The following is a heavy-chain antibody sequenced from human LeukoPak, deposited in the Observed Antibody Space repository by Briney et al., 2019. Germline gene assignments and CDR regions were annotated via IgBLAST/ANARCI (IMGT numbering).Heavy chain of an antibody. CDR2: MYYSGST. CDR1: GASIGSTSYY. D-gene: IGHD1-26*01. Sequence: SETLSLTCTVSGASIGSTSYYWGWIRQPPGKDLEWIGSMYYSGSTYYSPSLKSRVYISVDTSKNQFSLRLSSVTAADTAVYYCVRQRDGWVADYWGQGSLVTVSS. V-gene: IGHV4-39*01. J-gene: IGHJ4*02. CDR3: VRQRDGWVADY.